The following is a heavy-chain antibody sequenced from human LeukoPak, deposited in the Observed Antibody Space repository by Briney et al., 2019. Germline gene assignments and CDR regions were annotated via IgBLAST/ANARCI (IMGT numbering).Heavy chain of an antibody. Sequence: PGGSLRLSCAASGFTFSSYSMNWVRQAPGKGLEWVSSISSSSSYIYYADSVKGRFTISRDNAKNSLYLQMNSLRAEDTAVYYCARVSQYYDSSGYPTDAFDIWGQGTMVTVTS. CDR1: GFTFSSYS. D-gene: IGHD3-22*01. CDR2: ISSSSSYI. V-gene: IGHV3-21*01. J-gene: IGHJ3*02. CDR3: ARVSQYYDSSGYPTDAFDI.